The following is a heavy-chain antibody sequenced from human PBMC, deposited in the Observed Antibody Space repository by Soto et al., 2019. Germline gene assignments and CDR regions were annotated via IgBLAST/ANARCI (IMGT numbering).Heavy chain of an antibody. CDR1: GFTFSSYS. D-gene: IGHD2-15*01. Sequence: EVQLVESGGGLVKPGGSLRLSCAASGFTFSSYSMNWVRQAPGKGLEWVSSISSSSSYIYYAVSVNGRFTISRDNAKNSLYLQMNSLRAEDTGVYYCARDSCSCGSCGFEIWGQGPMVTVSS. V-gene: IGHV3-21*01. CDR2: ISSSSSYI. J-gene: IGHJ3*02. CDR3: ARDSCSCGSCGFEI.